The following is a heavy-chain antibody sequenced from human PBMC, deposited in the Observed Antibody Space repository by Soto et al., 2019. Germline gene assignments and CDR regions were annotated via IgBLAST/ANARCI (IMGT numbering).Heavy chain of an antibody. CDR3: VRGMNPLF. J-gene: IGHJ4*01. CDR2: ISISSSDR. Sequence: PGGSLRLSCEASGLTSSRSAMSWVRQAPGKGLEWVSSISISSSDRYYADSVRGRFTISRDNAKNALYLQMNSLRADDTAVYFCVRGMNPLFGGQGTLVTVSS. V-gene: IGHV3-21*06. CDR1: GLTSSRSA.